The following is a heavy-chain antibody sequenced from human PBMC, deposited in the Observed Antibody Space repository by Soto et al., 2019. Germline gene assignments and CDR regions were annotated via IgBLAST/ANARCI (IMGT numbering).Heavy chain of an antibody. Sequence: ASVKVSCKASGYTFTGYYMHWVRQAPGQGLEWMGWINPNSGGTNYAQKFQGWVTMTRDTSISTAYMELSRLRSDDTAVYYCARTRPRITIFGVVSNYYGMDVWGQGTTVTVSS. CDR3: ARTRPRITIFGVVSNYYGMDV. CDR1: GYTFTGYY. D-gene: IGHD3-3*01. CDR2: INPNSGGT. J-gene: IGHJ6*02. V-gene: IGHV1-2*04.